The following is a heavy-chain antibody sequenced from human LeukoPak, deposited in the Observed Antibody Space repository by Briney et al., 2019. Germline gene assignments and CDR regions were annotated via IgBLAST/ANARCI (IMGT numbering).Heavy chain of an antibody. CDR2: IYTSGTT. CDR3: ARADHNVGSADYYYYGMDV. CDR1: GGSISNYY. J-gene: IGHJ6*02. Sequence: KPSETLSLTCTVPGGSISNYYWSWIRQPAGKGLEWIGRIYTSGTTNYHPSVKSRVTLSVDTSKNQFSLRLSSVTAADSAVYYCARADHNVGSADYYYYGMDVWGQGTTVTVSS. V-gene: IGHV4-4*07. D-gene: IGHD1-14*01.